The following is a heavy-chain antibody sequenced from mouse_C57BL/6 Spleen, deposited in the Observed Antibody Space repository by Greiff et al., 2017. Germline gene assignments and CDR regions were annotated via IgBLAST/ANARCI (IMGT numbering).Heavy chain of an antibody. CDR1: GFTFSSYA. V-gene: IGHV5-9-1*02. J-gene: IGHJ2*01. D-gene: IGHD2-1*01. CDR3: TREGIYYGNYGYFDY. CDR2: ISSGGDYI. Sequence: EVQLVESGEGLVKPGGSLKLSCAASGFTFSSYAMSWVRQTPEKRLEWVAYISSGGDYIYYADTVKGRFTISRDNARNTLYLQMSSLKSEDTAMYYCTREGIYYGNYGYFDYWGQGTTLTVSS.